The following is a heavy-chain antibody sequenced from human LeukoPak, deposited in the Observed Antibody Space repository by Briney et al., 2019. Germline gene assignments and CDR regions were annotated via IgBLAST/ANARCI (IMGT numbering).Heavy chain of an antibody. CDR3: ARDRRSYSSGWYLDYGFDY. J-gene: IGHJ4*02. V-gene: IGHV3-53*01. CDR2: IYSGGST. D-gene: IGHD6-19*01. CDR1: GFTVSSNY. Sequence: GGSLRLSCAASGFTVSSNYMSWVRQAPGKGLEWVSVIYSGGSTYYADSGKGRFTISRDNSKNTLYLQMNSLRAEDTAVYYCARDRRSYSSGWYLDYGFDYWGQGTLVTVSS.